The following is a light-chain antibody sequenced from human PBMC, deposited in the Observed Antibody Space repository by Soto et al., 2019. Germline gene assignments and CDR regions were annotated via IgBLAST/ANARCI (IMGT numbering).Light chain of an antibody. CDR2: DVS. CDR3: SSYTGSSTYVV. J-gene: IGLJ2*01. Sequence: QSALTQPASVSGSPGQSITISCTGTSSDGGGYNYVSWYQQHPGKAPELLIYDVSNRPSGVSNRFSGSKSGNTAALTISGLQAEDEADYYCSSYTGSSTYVVFGGGTKVTVL. V-gene: IGLV2-14*01. CDR1: SSDGGGYNY.